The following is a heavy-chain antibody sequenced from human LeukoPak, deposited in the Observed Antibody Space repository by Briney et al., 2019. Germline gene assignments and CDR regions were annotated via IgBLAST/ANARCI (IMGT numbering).Heavy chain of an antibody. CDR1: GFTFSTYG. V-gene: IGHV3-30*02. D-gene: IGHD4-17*01. CDR3: ARDLVPTVTSSAGFDY. J-gene: IGHJ4*02. CDR2: IRYDGSNK. Sequence: GGSLRLSCAASGFTFSTYGMHWVRQAPGKGLEWVAFIRYDGSNKYHADSVKGRFTISRDNAKNSLYLQMNSLRAEDTAVYYCARDLVPTVTSSAGFDYWGQGTLVTVSS.